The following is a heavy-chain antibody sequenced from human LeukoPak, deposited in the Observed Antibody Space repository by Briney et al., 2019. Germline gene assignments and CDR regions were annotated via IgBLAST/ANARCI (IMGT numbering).Heavy chain of an antibody. Sequence: PGGSLRLSCAASGFPFSSYWMAWVRQAPGKGLEWVASIKQDGGETFYVDSVKGRFTISRDNAKNSLYLQMNSLRAEDTAVYYCAKDPSITMIVGGVSWGQGTLVTVSS. CDR2: IKQDGGET. CDR3: AKDPSITMIVGGVS. CDR1: GFPFSSYW. D-gene: IGHD3-22*01. V-gene: IGHV3-7*01. J-gene: IGHJ5*02.